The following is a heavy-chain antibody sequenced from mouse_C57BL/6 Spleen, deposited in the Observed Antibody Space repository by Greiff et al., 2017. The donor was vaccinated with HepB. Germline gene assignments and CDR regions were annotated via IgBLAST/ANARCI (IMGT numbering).Heavy chain of an antibody. CDR1: GFTFSSYA. CDR2: ISDGGSYT. J-gene: IGHJ4*01. D-gene: IGHD1-1*01. Sequence: EVKLEESGGGLVKPGGSLKLSCAASGFTFSSYAMSWVRQTPEKRLEWVATISDGGSYTYYPDNVKGRFTISRDNAKNNLYLQMSHLKSEDTAMYYCAREESTVVALDYWGQGTSVTVSS. V-gene: IGHV5-4*01. CDR3: AREESTVVALDY.